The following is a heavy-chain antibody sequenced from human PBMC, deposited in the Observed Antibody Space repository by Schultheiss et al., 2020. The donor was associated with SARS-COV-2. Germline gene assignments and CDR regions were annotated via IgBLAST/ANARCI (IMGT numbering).Heavy chain of an antibody. CDR3: ARFLHDYGNYEGAFDI. Sequence: SETLSLTCTVSGGSISSGGYYWSWIRQHPGKGLEWIGYIHYSGSTYYNPSLKSRVTISVDTSKNQFSLKLSSVTAADTAVYYCARFLHDYGNYEGAFDIWGQGTMVTVSS. J-gene: IGHJ3*02. CDR2: IHYSGST. CDR1: GGSISSGGYY. V-gene: IGHV4-31*03. D-gene: IGHD4-11*01.